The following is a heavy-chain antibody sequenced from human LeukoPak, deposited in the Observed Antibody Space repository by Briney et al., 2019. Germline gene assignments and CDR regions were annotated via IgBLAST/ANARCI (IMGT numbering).Heavy chain of an antibody. D-gene: IGHD6-19*01. Sequence: ASVKVSCKASGYTFTGYYMHWMRQAPGQGLEWMGWINPNSGGTNYAQKFQGRVTMTRDTSISTAYMELSRLKSDDTAVYYCAREGRIAVAGTFGYWGQGTLVTVSS. CDR2: INPNSGGT. CDR1: GYTFTGYY. V-gene: IGHV1-2*02. CDR3: AREGRIAVAGTFGY. J-gene: IGHJ4*02.